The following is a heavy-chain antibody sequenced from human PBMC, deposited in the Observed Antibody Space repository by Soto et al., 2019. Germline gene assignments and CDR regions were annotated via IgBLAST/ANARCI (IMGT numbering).Heavy chain of an antibody. CDR1: GGSISSGGYS. CDR3: ARRYCSSTSCYNWFDP. Sequence: TLSLTCTVSGGSISSGGYSWSWIRQPPGKGLEWIGYIYHSGSTNYNPSLKSRVTISVDTSKNQFSLRLSSVTAADTAVYYCARRYCSSTSCYNWFDPWGQGTLVTVSS. J-gene: IGHJ5*02. CDR2: IYHSGST. V-gene: IGHV4-30-2*01. D-gene: IGHD2-2*01.